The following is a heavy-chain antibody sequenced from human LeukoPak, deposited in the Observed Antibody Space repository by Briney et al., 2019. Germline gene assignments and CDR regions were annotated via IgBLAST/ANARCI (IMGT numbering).Heavy chain of an antibody. D-gene: IGHD2-2*02. J-gene: IGHJ5*02. CDR1: GGSISSYY. CDR3: ARQSTGYCSSTSCYTLSNNWFDP. V-gene: IGHV4-4*09. CDR2: IYTSGST. Sequence: ASETLSLTCTVSGGSISSYYWSWIRQPPGKGLEWIGYIYTSGSTNYNPSLKSRVTISVDTSKNQFSLKLSSVTAADTAVYYCARQSTGYCSSTSCYTLSNNWFDPWGQGTLVTVSS.